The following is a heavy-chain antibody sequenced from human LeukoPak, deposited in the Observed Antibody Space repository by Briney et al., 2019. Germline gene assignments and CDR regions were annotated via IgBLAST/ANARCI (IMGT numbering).Heavy chain of an antibody. CDR1: GFTFSSYA. Sequence: GGSLRLAWAAAGFTFSSYAMSWVRQAPGKGLEWVSAISGSGGSTYYADSVKGRFTISRDNSKNTLYLQMNSLRAEDTAVYYCAKDGGYCSSTSCYLYYMDVWGKGTTVTVSS. CDR3: AKDGGYCSSTSCYLYYMDV. V-gene: IGHV3-23*01. J-gene: IGHJ6*03. CDR2: ISGSGGST. D-gene: IGHD2-2*01.